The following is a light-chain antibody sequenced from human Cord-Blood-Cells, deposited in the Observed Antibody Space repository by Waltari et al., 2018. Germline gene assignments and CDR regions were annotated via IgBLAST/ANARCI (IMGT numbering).Light chain of an antibody. CDR3: MQALQTPYS. Sequence: VMNQSPLSLPVTPGEPASIYCWSSQSLLHSNGYNYLDWYLQKPGQSPQLLIYLGSNRASGVPDRFSGSGSGTDFTLKISRVEAEDVGVYYCMQALQTPYSFGQGTKLEIK. CDR2: LGS. V-gene: IGKV2-28*01. CDR1: QSLLHSNGYNY. J-gene: IGKJ2*03.